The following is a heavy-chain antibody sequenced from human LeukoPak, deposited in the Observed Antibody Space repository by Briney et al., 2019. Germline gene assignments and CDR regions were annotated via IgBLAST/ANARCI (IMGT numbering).Heavy chain of an antibody. J-gene: IGHJ4*02. V-gene: IGHV4-30-4*01. CDR1: GGSISSGDYY. D-gene: IGHD5/OR15-5a*01. Sequence: SQTLSLTCTVSGGSISSGDYYWSWIRQPPGKGLEWIGYIYYSGSTYYNPSLKGRVTISVDTSKNQFSLKLSSVTAADTAVYYCARDQGSTKAYYFDYWGQGTLVTVSS. CDR2: IYYSGST. CDR3: ARDQGSTKAYYFDY.